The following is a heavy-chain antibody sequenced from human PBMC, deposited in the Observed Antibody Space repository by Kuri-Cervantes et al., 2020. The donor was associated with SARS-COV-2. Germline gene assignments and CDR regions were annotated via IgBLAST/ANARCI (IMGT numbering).Heavy chain of an antibody. D-gene: IGHD6-25*01. CDR1: GFTFSDYY. CDR2: ISSSGSTI. J-gene: IGHJ6*03. Sequence: GESLKISCAASGFTFSDYYMSWIRQAPGKGLEWVSYISSSGSTIYYADSVKGRFTISRDNAKNSLYLQMNSLRAEDTAVYYCARQEAAATVLYYYYMDVWGKGTTVTVSS. V-gene: IGHV3-11*01. CDR3: ARQEAAATVLYYYYMDV.